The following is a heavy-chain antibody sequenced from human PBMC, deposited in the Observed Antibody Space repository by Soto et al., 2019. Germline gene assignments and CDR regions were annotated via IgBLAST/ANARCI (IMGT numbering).Heavy chain of an antibody. D-gene: IGHD1-7*01. CDR1: GYTFTSYG. V-gene: IGHV1-18*01. CDR3: ARDRGYNWNYGWFDP. CDR2: ISAYNGNT. J-gene: IGHJ5*02. Sequence: QVQLVQSGAEVKKPGASVKVSCKASGYTFTSYGISWVRQAPGQGLEWMGRISAYNGNTNYAQKLQGRVTMTTATATSTADMELRSLRSDDTAVYYCARDRGYNWNYGWFDPWGQGTLVTVSS.